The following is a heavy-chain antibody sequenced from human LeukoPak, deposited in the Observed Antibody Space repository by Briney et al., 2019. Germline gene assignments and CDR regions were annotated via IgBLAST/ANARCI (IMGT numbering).Heavy chain of an antibody. J-gene: IGHJ4*02. D-gene: IGHD4-17*01. V-gene: IGHV1-46*03. CDR2: INPNGGTT. CDR3: ARVGGSTVTTPYYFDY. CDR1: GYTFSNYY. Sequence: GASVKVSFKASGYTFSNYYMYWVRQAPGQGLEWMGIINPNGGTTSYAQKFQGRITLTRDTSTSTVYIELSSLSSEDTAVYYCARVGGSTVTTPYYFDYWGQGTPVTVSS.